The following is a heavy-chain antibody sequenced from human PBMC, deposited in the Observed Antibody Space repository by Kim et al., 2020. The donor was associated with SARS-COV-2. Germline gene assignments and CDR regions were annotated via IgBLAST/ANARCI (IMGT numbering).Heavy chain of an antibody. J-gene: IGHJ4*02. Sequence: YNPSLKSRVTMSVDTSKNQFSLKLSSVTAADTAVYYCARGYSGYLAAFDYWGQGTLVTVSS. D-gene: IGHD5-12*01. V-gene: IGHV4-4*07. CDR3: ARGYSGYLAAFDY.